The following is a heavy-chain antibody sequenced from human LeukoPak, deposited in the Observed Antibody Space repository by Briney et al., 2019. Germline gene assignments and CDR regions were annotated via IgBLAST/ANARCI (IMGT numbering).Heavy chain of an antibody. V-gene: IGHV3-33*01. CDR3: AGAARPWYFDY. J-gene: IGHJ4*02. D-gene: IGHD6-6*01. CDR1: GFTFSSYG. CDR2: IWYDGSNK. Sequence: GGSLRLSCAASGFTFSSYGMHWVRQAPGKGLEWVAVIWYDGSNKYYADSVKGRFTISRDNSKNTLYLQMNSLRAEDTAVYYCAGAARPWYFDYWGQGTLVTVSS.